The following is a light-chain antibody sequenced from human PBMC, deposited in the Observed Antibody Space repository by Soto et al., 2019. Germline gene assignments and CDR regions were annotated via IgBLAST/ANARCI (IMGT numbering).Light chain of an antibody. J-gene: IGKJ4*02. Sequence: DIQMTQSPTTLSASVGDRVTITCRASQSLITWLAWYQQKPGKAPKLLIHKASSLGSGVPSRFSGSGSGTEVTLISSSLQPDDFSTYYSQLYKDYPLTFGGGTKVELK. V-gene: IGKV1-5*03. CDR2: KAS. CDR3: QLYKDYPLT. CDR1: QSLITW.